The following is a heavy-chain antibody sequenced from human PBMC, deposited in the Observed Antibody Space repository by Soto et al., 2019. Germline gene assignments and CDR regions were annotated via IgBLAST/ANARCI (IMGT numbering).Heavy chain of an antibody. CDR3: AVATFDYSSSFSSWFDP. CDR2: IYPGDSDT. V-gene: IGHV5-51*01. CDR1: GYSFTSYW. Sequence: PGESLKLPCKGSGYSFTSYWIGWVRQMPGKGLEWMGIIYPGDSDTRYSPSFQGQVTISADKSITTAYLQWSSLKASDTAMYYCAVATFDYSSSFSSWFDPWGQGTLVTVSS. J-gene: IGHJ5*02. D-gene: IGHD6-6*01.